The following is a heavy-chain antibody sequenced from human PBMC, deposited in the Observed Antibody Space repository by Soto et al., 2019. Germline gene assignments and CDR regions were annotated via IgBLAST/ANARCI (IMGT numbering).Heavy chain of an antibody. V-gene: IGHV1-46*01. CDR3: ARESSAGTTGFHFDY. Sequence: GASVKVSCKASGYTFTSYYMHWVRQAPGQGLEWMGIINPSGGSTSYAQKFQGRVTMTRDTSTSTVYMELSSLRSEDTAVYYCARESSAGTTGFHFDYWGQGTLVTVSS. D-gene: IGHD1-1*01. CDR2: INPSGGST. J-gene: IGHJ4*02. CDR1: GYTFTSYY.